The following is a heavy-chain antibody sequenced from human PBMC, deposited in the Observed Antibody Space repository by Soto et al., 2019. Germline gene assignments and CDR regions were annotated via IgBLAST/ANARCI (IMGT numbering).Heavy chain of an antibody. CDR1: GYSFTAYY. J-gene: IGHJ5*01. V-gene: IGHV1-2*02. Sequence: SVKVSCKASGYSFTAYYIHWVRQAPGQGLEWMGWIKPDSGFTTSALGFEGRVTMTRDTSIRTAYMELKSLRSDDTAVYYCARDLHSSSWYRGWVDSWGQGTQVTVSS. CDR3: ARDLHSSSWYRGWVDS. D-gene: IGHD6-13*01. CDR2: IKPDSGFT.